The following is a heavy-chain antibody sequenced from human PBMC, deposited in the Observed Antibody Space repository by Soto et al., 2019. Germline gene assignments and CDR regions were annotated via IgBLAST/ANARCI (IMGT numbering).Heavy chain of an antibody. CDR1: GFTFSSYG. CDR2: IWYDGSNK. D-gene: IGHD3-10*01. V-gene: IGHV3-33*01. CDR3: ARALREVPRDLYYYGMDV. Sequence: GGSLRLSCAASGFTFSSYGMHWVRQAPGKGLEWVAVIWYDGSNKYYADSVKGRFTISRDNSKNTLYLQMNSLRAEDTAVYYCARALREVPRDLYYYGMDVWGQGTTVTVSS. J-gene: IGHJ6*02.